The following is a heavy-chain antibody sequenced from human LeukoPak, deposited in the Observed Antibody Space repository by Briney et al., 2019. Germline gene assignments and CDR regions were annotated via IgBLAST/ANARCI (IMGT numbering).Heavy chain of an antibody. V-gene: IGHV1-69-2*01. Sequence: ASVKVSCKVSGYTFTDYYMHWVQQAPGKGLEWMGLVDPEDGETIYAEKFQGRVTITADTSTDTAYMELSSLRSEDTAVYYCATDFVVVVAATTRTLDYWGQGTLVTVPS. CDR3: ATDFVVVVAATTRTLDY. CDR2: VDPEDGET. J-gene: IGHJ4*02. CDR1: GYTFTDYY. D-gene: IGHD2-15*01.